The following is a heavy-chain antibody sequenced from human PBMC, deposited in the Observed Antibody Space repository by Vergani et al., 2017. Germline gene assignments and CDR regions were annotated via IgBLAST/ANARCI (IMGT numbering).Heavy chain of an antibody. CDR2: ISYDGSNK. J-gene: IGHJ6*02. Sequence: QVQLVESGGGVVQPGRSLRLSCAASGFTFSSYAMHWVRQAPGKGLEWVAVISYDGSNKYYADSVKGRFTISRDNSKNTLYLQMNSLRAEDTAVYYCARESFPYCSSTSCQYYYYGMDVWGQGTTVTVSS. D-gene: IGHD2-2*01. V-gene: IGHV3-30-3*01. CDR1: GFTFSSYA. CDR3: ARESFPYCSSTSCQYYYYGMDV.